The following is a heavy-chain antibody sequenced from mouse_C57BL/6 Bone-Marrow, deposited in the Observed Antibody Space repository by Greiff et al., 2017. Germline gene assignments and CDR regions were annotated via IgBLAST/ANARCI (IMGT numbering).Heavy chain of an antibody. Sequence: QVQLQQPGAELVRPGTSVKLSCKASGYTFTSYWMHWVKQRPGQGLEWIGVIDPSDSYTNYNQKFKGKATLTVDTSSSTAYMQLSSLTSEDSAVYYCARYYDSIYYCDYWGQGTTLTVSS. J-gene: IGHJ2*01. D-gene: IGHD1-1*01. CDR3: ARYYDSIYYCDY. V-gene: IGHV1-59*01. CDR1: GYTFTSYW. CDR2: IDPSDSYT.